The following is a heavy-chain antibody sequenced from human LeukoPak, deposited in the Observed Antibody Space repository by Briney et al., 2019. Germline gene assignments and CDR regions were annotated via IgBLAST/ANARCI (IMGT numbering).Heavy chain of an antibody. J-gene: IGHJ4*02. Sequence: PSETLSLTCAVSGGSISSSSYYWGWIRQPPGKGLEWIGSIYCSGSTYYNPSLKSRATISVDTSKNQFSLKLSSVTAADTAVYYCARQNSLIAVAGYFDYWGQGTLVTVSS. D-gene: IGHD6-19*01. V-gene: IGHV4-39*01. CDR1: GGSISSSSYY. CDR3: ARQNSLIAVAGYFDY. CDR2: IYCSGST.